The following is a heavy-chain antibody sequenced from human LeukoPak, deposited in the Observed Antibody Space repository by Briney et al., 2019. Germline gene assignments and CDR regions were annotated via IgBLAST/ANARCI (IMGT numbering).Heavy chain of an antibody. CDR1: GGTFSSYA. Sequence: ASVKVSCKASGGTFSSYAISWVRQAPGQGLEWMGGIIPIFGTANYAQKFQGRVTITADESTSTAYMELSSLRSEDTAVYYCAKIRDYDGGGFDYWGQGTLVAVSS. CDR3: AKIRDYDGGGFDY. D-gene: IGHD4-23*01. V-gene: IGHV1-69*13. CDR2: IIPIFGTA. J-gene: IGHJ4*02.